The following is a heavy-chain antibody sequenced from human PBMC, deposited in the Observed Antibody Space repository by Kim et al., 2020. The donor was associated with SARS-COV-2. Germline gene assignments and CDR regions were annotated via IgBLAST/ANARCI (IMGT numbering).Heavy chain of an antibody. J-gene: IGHJ6*02. CDR1: GFTFSTYS. Sequence: GGSLRLSCAASGFTFSTYSLTWVRQAPGKGLEWVSAISSRSDYIYYADSVKGRFTISRDNAKNSLYLQMNSLRAEDTAVYYCARVVFSYYYYGMDVWCQG. CDR3: ARVVFSYYYYGMDV. V-gene: IGHV3-21*01. D-gene: IGHD1-26*01. CDR2: ISSRSDYI.